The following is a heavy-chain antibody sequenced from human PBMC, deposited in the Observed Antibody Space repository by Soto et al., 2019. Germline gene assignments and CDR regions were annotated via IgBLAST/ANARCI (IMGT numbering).Heavy chain of an antibody. V-gene: IGHV4-30-2*01. D-gene: IGHD4-17*01. Sequence: QLQLQESGSGLVKPSQTLSLTCAVSGGSISSGGYSWSWIRQPPGKGLEWIGYIYHSGSTYYNPSLKSRVTISVDRSKNQFSLKLSSVTAADTAVYYCARSETHDYGVWGAFDYWGQGTLVPVSS. CDR3: ARSETHDYGVWGAFDY. CDR2: IYHSGST. J-gene: IGHJ4*02. CDR1: GGSISSGGYS.